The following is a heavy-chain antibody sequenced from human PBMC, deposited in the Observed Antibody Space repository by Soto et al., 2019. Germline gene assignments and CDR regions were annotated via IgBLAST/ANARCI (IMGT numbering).Heavy chain of an antibody. CDR3: AKLISCARQQLVPNSTLF. Sequence: EGSLRLSCAASGLTFSSYAMIWVRQAPGKGLEWVSAISGSGGSTYYADSVKGRFTISRDNSKNTLHLRMNSLRAEDTAVYYCAKLISCARQQLVPNSTLFWGKATLGSVSS. D-gene: IGHD6-13*01. CDR1: GLTFSSYA. CDR2: ISGSGGST. J-gene: IGHJ4*02. V-gene: IGHV3-23*01.